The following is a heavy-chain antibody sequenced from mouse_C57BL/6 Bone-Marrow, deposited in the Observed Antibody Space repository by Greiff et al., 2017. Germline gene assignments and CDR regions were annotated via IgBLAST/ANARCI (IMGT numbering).Heavy chain of an antibody. CDR1: GYTFPSYW. CDR2: IYPGNSDT. Sequence: VQLQQSGTVLARPGASVKMSCKTSGYTFPSYWMHWVKQRPGQGLEWIGAIYPGNSDTSYNQKFKGKAKLTAVTSASTAYMELSSLTNEDSAVYYCTRIGYGSSWGFAYWGQGTLVTVSA. D-gene: IGHD1-1*01. CDR3: TRIGYGSSWGFAY. J-gene: IGHJ3*01. V-gene: IGHV1-5*01.